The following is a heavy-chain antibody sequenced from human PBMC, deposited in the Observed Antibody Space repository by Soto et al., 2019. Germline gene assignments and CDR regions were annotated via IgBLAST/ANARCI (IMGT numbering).Heavy chain of an antibody. CDR1: GYTFITYG. D-gene: IGHD6-6*01. Sequence: QVQLVQSGAEVKKPGASVKVSCKASGYTFITYGISWVRKAPGQGLEWMGWISSYNGNTDYAQKLQGRVTMTTDTSTTTAYMELRSLRSDDTAVYYCARDRPTSSIRARDYYYAMDVWRQGTTVTVSS. V-gene: IGHV1-18*01. CDR2: ISSYNGNT. J-gene: IGHJ6*02. CDR3: ARDRPTSSIRARDYYYAMDV.